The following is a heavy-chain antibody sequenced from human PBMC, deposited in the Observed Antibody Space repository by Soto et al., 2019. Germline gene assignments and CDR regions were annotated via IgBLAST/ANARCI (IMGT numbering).Heavy chain of an antibody. CDR2: IYHSGST. V-gene: IGHV4-4*02. J-gene: IGHJ5*02. CDR3: ARYTYHSSGYRGWFDP. CDR1: GGSISSSNW. Sequence: SETLSLTCAVSGGSISSSNWWSWVRQPPGKGLEWIGEIYHSGSTNYNPSLKSRVTISVDKSKNQFSLKLSSVTAADTAVYYCARYTYHSSGYRGWFDPWGQGTLVTVSS. D-gene: IGHD3-22*01.